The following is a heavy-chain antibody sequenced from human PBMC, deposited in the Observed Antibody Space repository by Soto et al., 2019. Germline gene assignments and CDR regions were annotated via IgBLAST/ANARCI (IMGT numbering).Heavy chain of an antibody. CDR2: IYYSGST. Sequence: SETLSLTCTVSGGSISSYYWSWIRQPPGKGLEWIGYIYYSGSTNYNPSLKSRVTISVDTSKNQFSLKLSSVTAADTAVYYCARTIRNLKNWGDPRGKGNRVNVS. V-gene: IGHV4-59*01. CDR1: GGSISSYY. D-gene: IGHD2-2*02. J-gene: IGHJ5*02. CDR3: ARTIRNLKNWGDP.